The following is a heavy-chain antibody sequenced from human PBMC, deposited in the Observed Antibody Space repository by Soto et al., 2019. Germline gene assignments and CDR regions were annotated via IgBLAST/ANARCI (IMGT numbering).Heavy chain of an antibody. CDR2: IYHSGST. CDR1: GYSISSGYY. CDR3: ARGYDKNWFDP. Sequence: SETLSLTCAVSGYSISSGYYWGWIRQPPGKGLEWIGSIYHSGSTYYNPSLKGRVTISVDTSKNQFSLKLSSVTAADTAVYYCARGYDKNWFDPWGQGTLVTVS. V-gene: IGHV4-38-2*01. J-gene: IGHJ5*02. D-gene: IGHD3-9*01.